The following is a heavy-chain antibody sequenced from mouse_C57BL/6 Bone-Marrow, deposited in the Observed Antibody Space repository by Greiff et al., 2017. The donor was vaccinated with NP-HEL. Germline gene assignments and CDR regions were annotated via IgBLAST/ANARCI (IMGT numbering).Heavy chain of an antibody. CDR2: INPSTGGT. CDR1: GYSFTGYY. D-gene: IGHD1-1*01. Sequence: VQLQQSGPELVKPGASVKISCKASGYSFTGYYMNWVKQSPEKSLEWIGEINPSTGGTTYNQKFKAKATLTVDKSSSTVSMQLKSLTSEDSAVDYCARNYGSNYDYWGQGTTLTVSS. V-gene: IGHV1-42*01. CDR3: ARNYGSNYDY. J-gene: IGHJ2*01.